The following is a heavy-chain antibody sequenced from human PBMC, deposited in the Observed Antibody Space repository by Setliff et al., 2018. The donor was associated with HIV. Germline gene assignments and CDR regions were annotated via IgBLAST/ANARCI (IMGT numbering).Heavy chain of an antibody. Sequence: GRSLRLSCAASGFTFSSDSMNWVRQAPGKGLEWVSYISSSRSTIYYADSVTGRFTISRDNAKNAVYLQMNSLRAEDTAEYYRAKELAASGLGYFDYWGRGILVTVSS. J-gene: IGHJ4*02. CDR1: GFTFSSDS. D-gene: IGHD3-22*01. CDR2: ISSSRSTI. V-gene: IGHV3-48*01. CDR3: AKELAASGLGYFDY.